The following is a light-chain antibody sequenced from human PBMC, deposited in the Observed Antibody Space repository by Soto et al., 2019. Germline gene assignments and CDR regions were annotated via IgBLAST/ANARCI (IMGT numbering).Light chain of an antibody. CDR1: SNDVGDYNY. Sequence: QSALTQPASVSGSPGQSITISCTGTSNDVGDYNYVSWYQQHPGKAPKLMIYDVNNRPSGVSNRVSGSTSGNTASLTISGLQAEDEADYYCSSYTSSNNVVFGGGTQLTVL. CDR2: DVN. CDR3: SSYTSSNNVV. V-gene: IGLV2-14*03. J-gene: IGLJ2*01.